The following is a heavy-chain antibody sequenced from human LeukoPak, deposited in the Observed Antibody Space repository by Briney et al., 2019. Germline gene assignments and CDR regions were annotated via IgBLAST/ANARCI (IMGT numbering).Heavy chain of an antibody. CDR1: GGSISSYY. V-gene: IGHV4-59*01. CDR3: ARGVSSVWYYFDY. D-gene: IGHD5/OR15-5a*01. CDR2: IYYSGST. Sequence: IPSETLSLTCTVSGGSISSYYWSWIRQPPGKGLEWIGYIYYSGSTNYNPSLKSRVTISVDTSKNQFSLKLSSVTAADTAVYYCARGVSSVWYYFDYWGQGTLVTVSS. J-gene: IGHJ4*02.